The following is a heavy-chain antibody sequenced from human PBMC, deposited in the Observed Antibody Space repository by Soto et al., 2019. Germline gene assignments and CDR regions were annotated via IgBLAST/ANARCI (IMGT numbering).Heavy chain of an antibody. D-gene: IGHD3-10*01. CDR3: AKGPYYGSGTYEF. CDR2: ISYDGSNK. J-gene: IGHJ4*02. Sequence: QLQLVESGGDVVQPGRSLRLSCAASGFTFSTYGMHWVRQAPGKGLEWVAVISYDGSNKYYADSVKGRFTISRDNSMNPVYLQMNSLRADDTAVYYCAKGPYYGSGTYEFWGQGTLVTVSS. V-gene: IGHV3-30*18. CDR1: GFTFSTYG.